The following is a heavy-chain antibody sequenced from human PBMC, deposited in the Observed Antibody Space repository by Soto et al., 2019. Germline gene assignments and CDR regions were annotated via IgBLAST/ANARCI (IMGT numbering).Heavy chain of an antibody. J-gene: IGHJ4*01. V-gene: IGHV4-59*08. CDR1: NTPISDFY. CDR2: IYYTGTT. CDR3: ARLGGYYQAFDS. D-gene: IGHD3-22*01. Sequence: SETLSLTCNVSNTPISDFYWSWFRQPPGQGLEWVGYIYYTGTTTYNPSLRSRVDISIDASKSQFSLDLRSVTAADTAVYYCARLGGYYQAFDSWGHGALVT.